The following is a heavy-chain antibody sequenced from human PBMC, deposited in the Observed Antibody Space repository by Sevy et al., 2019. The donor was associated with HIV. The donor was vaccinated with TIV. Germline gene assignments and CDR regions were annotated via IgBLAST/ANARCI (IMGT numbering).Heavy chain of an antibody. J-gene: IGHJ4*02. CDR2: IRSKANSYAT. CDR1: AFTFSGSA. V-gene: IGHV3-73*01. CDR3: TRHPDYGDYWGIDY. D-gene: IGHD4-17*01. Sequence: GGSLRLSCAASAFTFSGSAMHWVRQASGKGLEWVGRIRSKANSYATAYAASVKGRFTISRDDSKNTAYLQMNSLKTEDTAVYYCTRHPDYGDYWGIDYWGQGTLVTVSS.